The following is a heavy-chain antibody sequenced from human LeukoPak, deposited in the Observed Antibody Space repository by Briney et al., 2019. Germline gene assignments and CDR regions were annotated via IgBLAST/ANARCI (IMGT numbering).Heavy chain of an antibody. CDR2: ISYDGSNK. Sequence: GRSLRLSCAASGFTFSSYGMHWVRQAPGKGLEWVAVISYDGSNKNYADSVKGRFTISRDNSKNSLYLQMNSLRAEDTAVYYCATTPSYSSSSELDYWGQGTLVTVSS. V-gene: IGHV3-30*12. J-gene: IGHJ4*02. CDR1: GFTFSSYG. CDR3: ATTPSYSSSSELDY. D-gene: IGHD6-6*01.